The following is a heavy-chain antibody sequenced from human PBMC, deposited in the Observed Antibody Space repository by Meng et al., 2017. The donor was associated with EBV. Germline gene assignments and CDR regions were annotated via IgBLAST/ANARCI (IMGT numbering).Heavy chain of an antibody. CDR2: VNHAGRT. J-gene: IGHJ4*02. V-gene: IGHV4-34*01. CDR3: AEGRGTFDY. CDR1: GESFSGYY. Sequence: QVQLQQWGPGLLKPSETLSLTCGLSGESFSGYYCSWVRQSPGKGLEWIGEVNHAGRTNFNPSLKSRVSISLDTSKNQFSLKLNSVTVADTAVYYCAEGRGTFDYWGRGTLVTVSS.